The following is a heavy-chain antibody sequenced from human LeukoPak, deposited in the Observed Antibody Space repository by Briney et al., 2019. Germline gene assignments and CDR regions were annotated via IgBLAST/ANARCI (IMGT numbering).Heavy chain of an antibody. V-gene: IGHV3-73*01. CDR2: IRSKANSYAT. J-gene: IGHJ4*02. Sequence: GGSLRLSCAASGFTFSGSAMHWVRQASGKGLEWVGRIRSKANSYATAYAASVKGRFTISRDDSKNTAYLQMNSLKTEDTAVYYCTRRDYYNSSGYMHYWGQGTLVTVSS. CDR3: TRRDYYNSSGYMHY. CDR1: GFTFSGSA. D-gene: IGHD3-22*01.